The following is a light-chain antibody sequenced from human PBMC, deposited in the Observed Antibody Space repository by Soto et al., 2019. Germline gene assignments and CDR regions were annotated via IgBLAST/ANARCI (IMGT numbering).Light chain of an antibody. CDR2: GAS. V-gene: IGKV3-20*01. CDR1: YRITVNS. J-gene: IGKJ2*01. CDR3: QVYGGSDRFT. Sequence: LTHLPGTLSLSPGETATLSCRASYRITVNSLAWYQHKPDWPPRLLIAGASSRATGVTDRFSGSGSGADFTLTINRLEPGDSLTYYCQVYGGSDRFTFGPGTKLEI.